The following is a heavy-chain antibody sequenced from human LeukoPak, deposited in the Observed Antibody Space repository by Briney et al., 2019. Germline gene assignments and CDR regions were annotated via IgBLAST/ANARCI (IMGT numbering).Heavy chain of an antibody. D-gene: IGHD6-19*01. V-gene: IGHV4-34*01. J-gene: IGHJ2*01. Sequence: XXTLSLTCVVXGESFSGYSWSWIRQPPGKGLEWIGEINQRRNTNYNPSLKSRVTISIDTSKNQFSLKLSSVTAADTAVYYCARHGWHAWYFDLWGRGTLVTVSS. CDR1: GESFSGYS. CDR2: INQRRNT. CDR3: ARHGWHAWYFDL.